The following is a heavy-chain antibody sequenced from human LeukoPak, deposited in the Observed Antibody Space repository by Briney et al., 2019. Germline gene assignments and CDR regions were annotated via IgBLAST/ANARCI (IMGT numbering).Heavy chain of an antibody. CDR2: INHSGST. V-gene: IGHV4-34*01. Sequence: SETLSLTCAVYGGSFSGYYWSWIRQPPGKGLEWTGEINHSGSTNYNPSLKSRVTISVDTSKNQFSLKLSSVTAADTAVYYCARHSGSYYNYWGQGTLVTVSS. J-gene: IGHJ4*02. CDR1: GGSFSGYY. CDR3: ARHSGSYYNY. D-gene: IGHD1-26*01.